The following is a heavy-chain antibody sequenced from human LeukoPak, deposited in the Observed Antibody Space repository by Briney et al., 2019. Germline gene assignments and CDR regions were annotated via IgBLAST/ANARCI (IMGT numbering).Heavy chain of an antibody. CDR3: ARDAYDSSGYYGWRAFDI. CDR2: ISSSSSYI. Sequence: GGSLRLSCAASGFTFSSYSMNWVRQAPGKGLEWVSSISSSSSYIYYADSVKGRFTISRDNAKNSLYLQMNSLRAEDTAVYYCARDAYDSSGYYGWRAFDIWGQGTMVTVSS. CDR1: GFTFSSYS. D-gene: IGHD3-22*01. J-gene: IGHJ3*02. V-gene: IGHV3-21*01.